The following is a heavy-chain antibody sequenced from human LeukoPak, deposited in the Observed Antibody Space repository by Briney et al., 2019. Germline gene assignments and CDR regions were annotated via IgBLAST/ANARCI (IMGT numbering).Heavy chain of an antibody. CDR1: GFSFSSYE. CDR2: ISSSGSTK. CDR3: ARTAPSGSGSYDFDY. V-gene: IGHV3-48*03. D-gene: IGHD3-10*01. Sequence: GGSLRLSCAASGFSFSSYEMNWVRQAPGKGLEWVSYISSSGSTKEYADSVKGRFTISRDNAKNSLYLQMNSLRAGDTAVYYCARTAPSGSGSYDFDYWGPGNPGHRLL. J-gene: IGHJ4*02.